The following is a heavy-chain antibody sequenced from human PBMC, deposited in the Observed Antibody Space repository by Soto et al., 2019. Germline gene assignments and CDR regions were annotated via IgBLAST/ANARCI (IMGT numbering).Heavy chain of an antibody. CDR1: GFTFSSYA. D-gene: IGHD3-3*01. V-gene: IGHV3-23*01. CDR3: AKDSSLRFLEWLSWGWFDP. CDR2: ISGSGGST. J-gene: IGHJ5*02. Sequence: GGSLRLSCAASGFTFSSYAMSWVRQAPGKGLEWVSAISGSGGSTYYADSVKGRFTISRDNSKNTLYLQMNSLTAEDTAVYYCAKDSSLRFLEWLSWGWFDPWGQGTLVTVSS.